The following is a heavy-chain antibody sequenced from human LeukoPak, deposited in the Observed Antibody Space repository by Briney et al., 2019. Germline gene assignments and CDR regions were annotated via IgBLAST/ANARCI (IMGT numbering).Heavy chain of an antibody. CDR1: GFTFSSYS. J-gene: IGHJ6*02. D-gene: IGHD6-19*01. Sequence: GGSLRLSCAASGFTFSSYSMNWVRQAPGKGLEWVSSISSSSSYIYYADSVKGRFTISRDNAKNSLYLQMNSLRAEDTAVYYCARASGYSSGWYRLSYYYGMDVWGQGTRSPSP. CDR3: ARASGYSSGWYRLSYYYGMDV. V-gene: IGHV3-21*01. CDR2: ISSSSSYI.